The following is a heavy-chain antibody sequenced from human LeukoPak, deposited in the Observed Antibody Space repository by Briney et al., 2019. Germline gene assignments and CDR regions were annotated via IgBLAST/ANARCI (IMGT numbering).Heavy chain of an antibody. D-gene: IGHD1-26*01. Sequence: PGGSLRLSCAASGFTVSSNYMSWVRQAPGKGLEWVSVIYSGGSTYYADSVKGRFTISRDNSKNTLYLQMNSLRAEDTAVYYCARGPRYSGSYGFGWGQGTLVTVSS. CDR2: IYSGGST. CDR1: GFTVSSNY. V-gene: IGHV3-53*01. CDR3: ARGPRYSGSYGFG. J-gene: IGHJ4*02.